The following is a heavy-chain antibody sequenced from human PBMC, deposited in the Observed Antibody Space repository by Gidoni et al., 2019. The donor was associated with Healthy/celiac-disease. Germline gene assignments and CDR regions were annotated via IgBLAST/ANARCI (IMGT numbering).Heavy chain of an antibody. D-gene: IGHD3-10*01. CDR2: IIPIFGTA. Sequence: LEWMGGIIPIFGTANYAQKFQGRVTITADESTSTAYMELSSLRSENTAVYYCARMSHASPYYYGSGIHYYYGMDVWGQGTTVTVSS. J-gene: IGHJ6*02. CDR3: ARMSHASPYYYGSGIHYYYGMDV. V-gene: IGHV1-69*01.